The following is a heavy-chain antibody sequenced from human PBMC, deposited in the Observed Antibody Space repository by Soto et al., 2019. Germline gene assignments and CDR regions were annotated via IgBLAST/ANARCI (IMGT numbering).Heavy chain of an antibody. J-gene: IGHJ5*02. V-gene: IGHV4-61*01. Sequence: SETLSLTCTVSGGSVSSGSYYWSWIRQPPGKGLEWIGYIYYSGSTNYNPSLKSRVTISVDTSKNQFSLKLSSVTAADTAVYYCARDRVAVAANWFDPWGQGTLVTVSS. CDR3: ARDRVAVAANWFDP. CDR1: GGSVSSGSYY. D-gene: IGHD6-19*01. CDR2: IYYSGST.